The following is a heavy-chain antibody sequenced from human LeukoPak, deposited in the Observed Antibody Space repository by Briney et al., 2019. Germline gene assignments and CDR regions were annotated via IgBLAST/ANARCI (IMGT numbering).Heavy chain of an antibody. CDR3: ARVLPVPYLLDS. CDR1: GHSTTRGYY. V-gene: IGHV4-38-2*01. D-gene: IGHD2/OR15-2a*01. CDR2: FFQSEKS. J-gene: IGHJ4*02. Sequence: SETLSLTCAITGHSTTRGYYWAWFRQSPGKGLEWIATFFQSEKSFYNASLKSRVIMSLDTSKSQFSLNLTSVTAADTAVYYCARVLPVPYLLDSWGQGTHVTVSS.